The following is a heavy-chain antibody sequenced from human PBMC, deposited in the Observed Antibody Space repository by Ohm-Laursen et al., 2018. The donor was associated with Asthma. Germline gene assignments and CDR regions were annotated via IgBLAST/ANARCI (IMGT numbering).Heavy chain of an antibody. CDR3: GRKRGSCISSTCYSLDF. J-gene: IGHJ4*02. CDR2: INSVFATT. D-gene: IGHD2-15*01. CDR1: GYTFTSYY. V-gene: IGHV1-46*03. Sequence: ASVKVSCKASGYTFTSYYMHWVRQAPGQGLEWMGGINSVFATTDYGQKFRGRVTITADESTATVYMELSSLRSDDTALYYCGRKRGSCISSTCYSLDFWGQGTLITVSS.